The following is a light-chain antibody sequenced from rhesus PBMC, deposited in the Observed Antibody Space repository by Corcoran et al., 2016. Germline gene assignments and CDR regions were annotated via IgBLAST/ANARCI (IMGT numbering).Light chain of an antibody. Sequence: QAALTQPRSVSGSPGQSVTISCTGTSSDIGAYTYVSWYQQHPGTAPKLMIYEVSKRPSGVSDRFSGSKSGNTASLSISGPHAEDEADYYCCSYAGSYTFIFGAGTRLTVL. CDR2: EVS. CDR3: CSYAGSYTFI. J-gene: IGLJ1*01. V-gene: IGLV2-32*01. CDR1: SSDIGAYTY.